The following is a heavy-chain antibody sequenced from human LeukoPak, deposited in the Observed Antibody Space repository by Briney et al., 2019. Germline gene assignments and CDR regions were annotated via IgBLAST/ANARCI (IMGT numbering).Heavy chain of an antibody. CDR1: GGSISSYY. J-gene: IGHJ6*03. CDR3: AREREWIQLPAMRSYYYMDV. D-gene: IGHD5-18*01. Sequence: SETLSLTCTVSGGSISSYYWSWIRQPPGKGLEWIGYIYHSGSTNYNPSLTSRVTISVDTSKNQFSLKLSSVTAADTAVYYCAREREWIQLPAMRSYYYMDVWGRGTTVTVSS. V-gene: IGHV4-59*01. CDR2: IYHSGST.